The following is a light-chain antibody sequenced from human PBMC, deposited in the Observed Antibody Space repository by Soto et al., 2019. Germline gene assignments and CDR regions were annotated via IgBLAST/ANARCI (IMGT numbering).Light chain of an antibody. CDR1: SGSIGSNS. CDR3: QSYDTNTVV. CDR2: EDD. Sequence: NFMLTQPHSVSESQGKTVTTSCTRSSGSIGSNSVQWYRQRPGSAPTIVIYEDDQRPSGVPNRFAGSIDRSSNSASLTISGLQTEDEADYYCQSYDTNTVVFGGGTKLTVL. V-gene: IGLV6-57*04. J-gene: IGLJ2*01.